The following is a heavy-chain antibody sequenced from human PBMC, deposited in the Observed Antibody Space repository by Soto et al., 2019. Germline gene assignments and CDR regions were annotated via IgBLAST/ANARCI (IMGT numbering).Heavy chain of an antibody. J-gene: IGHJ5*02. CDR1: GFTFSSYS. CDR2: ISISSTTI. CDR3: ARDNGIEGSFDP. V-gene: IGHV3-48*02. Sequence: EVQLVESGGGLVQPGGSLRLSCAASGFTFSSYSMNWVRQAPGKGLEWVSYISISSTTIYYAASVKGRFTISRDDAKNSLYLQMNSLRDEDTSVYYCARDNGIEGSFDPWGQGTLVTVSS.